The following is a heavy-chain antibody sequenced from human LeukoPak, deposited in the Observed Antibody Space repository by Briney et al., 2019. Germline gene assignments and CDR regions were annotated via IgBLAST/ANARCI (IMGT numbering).Heavy chain of an antibody. V-gene: IGHV4-34*01. J-gene: IGHJ4*02. CDR1: GGSFSGYY. CDR3: ARRESYSFDY. CDR2: INHSGST. Sequence: SETLSLTCAVYGGSFSGYYWSWIRQPPGKGLEWIGEINHSGSTNYNPSLKSRVTIPVDTSKNQFSLKLSSVTAADTAVYYCARRESYSFDYWGQGILVTVSS. D-gene: IGHD1-26*01.